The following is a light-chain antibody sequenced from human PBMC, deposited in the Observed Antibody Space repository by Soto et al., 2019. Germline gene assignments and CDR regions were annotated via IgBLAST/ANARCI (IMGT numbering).Light chain of an antibody. CDR3: GSWDGSLNTYV. CDR2: ASD. CDR1: SSNIGNYY. V-gene: IGLV1-51*01. Sequence: QSVLTQPPSVSAAPGQKVTISCSGGSSNIGNYYVSWYQQLPGVAPKLLIFASDKRPSGIPDRFSGSQSGASGTLDITGLQTGDEADYYCGSWDGSLNTYVFGTGTKLPS. J-gene: IGLJ1*01.